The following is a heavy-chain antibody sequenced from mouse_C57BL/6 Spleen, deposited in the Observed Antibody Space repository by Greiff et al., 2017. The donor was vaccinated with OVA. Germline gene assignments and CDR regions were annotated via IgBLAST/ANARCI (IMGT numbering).Heavy chain of an antibody. CDR1: GYTFTDYE. J-gene: IGHJ2*01. V-gene: IGHV1-15*01. CDR2: IDPETGGT. CDR3: TRSKYGNYDY. Sequence: VQLQQSGAELVRPGASVTLSCKASGYTFTDYEMHWVKQTPVHGLEWIGAIDPETGGTAYNQKFKGKAILTADKSSSTAYMELRSLTSEDSAVYYCTRSKYGNYDYWGKGTTLTVSS. D-gene: IGHD2-1*01.